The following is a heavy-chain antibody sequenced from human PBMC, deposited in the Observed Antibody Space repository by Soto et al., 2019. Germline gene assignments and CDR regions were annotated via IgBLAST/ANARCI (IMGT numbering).Heavy chain of an antibody. D-gene: IGHD4-4*01. CDR1: GGSISSYY. CDR2: IYYSGST. CDR3: ARDSHYSNYVRFDY. V-gene: IGHV4-59*01. J-gene: IGHJ4*02. Sequence: SETLSLTCTVSGGSISSYYWSWIRQPPGKGLEWIGYIYYSGSTNYNPSLKSGVTISVDTSKNQFSLKLSSVTAADTAMYYCARDSHYSNYVRFDYWGQGALVTVSS.